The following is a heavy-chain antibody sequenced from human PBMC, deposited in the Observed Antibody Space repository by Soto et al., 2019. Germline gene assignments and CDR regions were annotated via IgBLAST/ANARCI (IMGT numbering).Heavy chain of an antibody. CDR2: IASKTDGETT. V-gene: IGHV3-15*04. CDR1: GFTFSNAW. Sequence: GGSLRLSCAASGFTFSNAWMSWVRQAPGKGLEWVGRIASKTDGETTEYAAPVKGRFTISRDDSKTTLYLQMNSLKTEDTAVYFCTTWVRFSDWMDYWGQGSLVTVSS. CDR3: TTWVRFSDWMDY. J-gene: IGHJ4*02. D-gene: IGHD3-3*01.